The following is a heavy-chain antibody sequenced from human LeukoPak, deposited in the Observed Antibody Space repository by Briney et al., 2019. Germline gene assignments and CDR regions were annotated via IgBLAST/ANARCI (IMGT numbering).Heavy chain of an antibody. Sequence: GGSLRLSCGASGFTFSSYAMGWVRQAPGKGLEWVSIITGGGGTTYSADSVKGRFTISRDNSENTLYLQINSLRVEDTAVYYCARDRVVGTIAFDAFDIWGQGTMVTVSS. J-gene: IGHJ3*02. V-gene: IGHV3-23*01. CDR1: GFTFSSYA. D-gene: IGHD2-15*01. CDR3: ARDRVVGTIAFDAFDI. CDR2: ITGGGGTT.